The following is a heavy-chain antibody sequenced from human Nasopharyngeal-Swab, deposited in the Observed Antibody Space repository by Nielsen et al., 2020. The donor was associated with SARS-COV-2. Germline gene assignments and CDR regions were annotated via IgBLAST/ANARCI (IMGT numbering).Heavy chain of an antibody. Sequence: GESLKISCAASGFTFSSYAMHWVRQAPGKGLEWVSAISGSGGSTYYADSVKGRFTISRDNSKNTLYLQMNSLRAEDTAVYYCARLSVDIVVVPAAIGAFDIWGQGTMVTVSS. V-gene: IGHV3-23*01. D-gene: IGHD2-2*03. CDR1: GFTFSSYA. CDR2: ISGSGGST. CDR3: ARLSVDIVVVPAAIGAFDI. J-gene: IGHJ3*02.